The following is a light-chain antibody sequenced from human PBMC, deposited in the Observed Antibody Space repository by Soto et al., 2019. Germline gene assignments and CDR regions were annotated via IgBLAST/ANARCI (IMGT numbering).Light chain of an antibody. Sequence: QSLLTQPPSASGSPGQSVTISCTGTSSDVGGYNYVSWYQQHPGKAPKLMIYEVSKRPSGVPDRFSGSKSGNTASLTVSGLQAEDEADYYCSSYAGSKDCGLGNGTKVTV. CDR3: SSYAGSKDCG. CDR2: EVS. CDR1: SSDVGGYNY. V-gene: IGLV2-8*01. J-gene: IGLJ1*01.